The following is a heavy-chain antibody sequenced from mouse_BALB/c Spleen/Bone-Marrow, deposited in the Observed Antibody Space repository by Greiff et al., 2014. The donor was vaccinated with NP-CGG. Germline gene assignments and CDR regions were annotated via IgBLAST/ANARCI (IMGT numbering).Heavy chain of an antibody. V-gene: IGHV1S135*01. CDR3: AREAAYYGNYGAMDY. Sequence: VQLQQSGPELGKPGASVKISCKASGYSFTGYNMYWVKQSHRKSLEWIGYIDPSNGGTSYNQKSKGKATLTVDKSSSTAYMHLNSLTAEDSASYYCAREAAYYGNYGAMDYWGQGTSVTVSS. J-gene: IGHJ4*01. D-gene: IGHD2-10*01. CDR2: IDPSNGGT. CDR1: GYSFTGYN.